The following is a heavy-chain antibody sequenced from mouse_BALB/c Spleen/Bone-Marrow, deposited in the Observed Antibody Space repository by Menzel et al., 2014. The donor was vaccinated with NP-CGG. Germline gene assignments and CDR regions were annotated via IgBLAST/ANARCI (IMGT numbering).Heavy chain of an antibody. CDR2: INPYNGDT. D-gene: IGHD2-14*01. CDR1: GYSFTGYF. J-gene: IGHJ4*01. Sequence: VQLQQSGPELVKPGASVKISCKASGYSFTGYFMNWVKQSHGKSLEWIGRINPYNGDTFYNQKFKGKATMTVDKSSSTAYMELARLTSEDSAIYYCAREVRAPWYAMDYWGQGTSVTVSS. V-gene: IGHV1-37*01. CDR3: AREVRAPWYAMDY.